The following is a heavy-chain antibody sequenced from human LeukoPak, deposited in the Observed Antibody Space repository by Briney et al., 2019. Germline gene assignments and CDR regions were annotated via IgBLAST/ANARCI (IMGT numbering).Heavy chain of an antibody. J-gene: IGHJ4*02. Sequence: ESGPTLVKATQTLTLTCPFSGFSLRTGGVGVGWIRQPPGKALEWLALIYWDDDTRYSPSLKSRVTISKDTSKDQVVLTMNNMDPVDTATYYCAHTVDGVYDYWGQGTLVTVSS. CDR3: AHTVDGVYDY. D-gene: IGHD4-23*01. V-gene: IGHV2-5*02. CDR1: GFSLRTGGVG. CDR2: IYWDDDT.